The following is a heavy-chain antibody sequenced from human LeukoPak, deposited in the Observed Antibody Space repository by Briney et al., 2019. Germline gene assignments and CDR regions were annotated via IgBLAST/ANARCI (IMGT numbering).Heavy chain of an antibody. V-gene: IGHV4-59*12. D-gene: IGHD3-10*01. CDR2: IYYTGST. Sequence: SETLSLTCTVSGGSISNYYWSWIRQPPGKGLEWIAYIYYTGSTNYNPSLKSRVTISVDTSRNQFSLKLNSVTAADTAVYYCAKSNGYGLIDIWGQGTMVTVSS. J-gene: IGHJ3*02. CDR3: AKSNGYGLIDI. CDR1: GGSISNYY.